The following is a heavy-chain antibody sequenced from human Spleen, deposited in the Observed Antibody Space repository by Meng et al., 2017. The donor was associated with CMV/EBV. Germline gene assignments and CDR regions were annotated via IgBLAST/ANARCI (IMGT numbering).Heavy chain of an antibody. D-gene: IGHD3-3*01. Sequence: GESLKISCAASGFTFSSYTMHWVRQAPGKGLEWVALISYDGSNKYYGDSVKGRFTISRDNSKNTVYLQMTRLRAEDTAVYYCAKRGIFGVYIMDVWGRGTTVTVSS. CDR3: AKRGIFGVYIMDV. V-gene: IGHV3-30*18. J-gene: IGHJ6*02. CDR2: ISYDGSNK. CDR1: GFTFSSYT.